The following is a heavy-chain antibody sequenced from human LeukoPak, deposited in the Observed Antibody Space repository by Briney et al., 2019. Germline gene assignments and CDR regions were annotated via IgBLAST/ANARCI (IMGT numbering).Heavy chain of an antibody. Sequence: ASVKVSCKASGYTFTSYYLHWVRQAPGQGLEWMGIINPSVGSTTYAQKFQGRVTMTRDTSTRTVYMELSSLRSEDTAVYCCAREIIERGVFDMWGQGTVVTVSS. V-gene: IGHV1-46*01. J-gene: IGHJ3*02. CDR3: AREIIERGVFDM. CDR1: GYTFTSYY. CDR2: INPSVGST. D-gene: IGHD2/OR15-2a*01.